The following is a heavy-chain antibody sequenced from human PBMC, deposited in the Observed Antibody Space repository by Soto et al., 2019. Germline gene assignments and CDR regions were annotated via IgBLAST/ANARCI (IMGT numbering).Heavy chain of an antibody. CDR3: ARGRIRVACGFDP. CDR2: MNPSTGNT. J-gene: IGHJ5*02. D-gene: IGHD6-19*01. Sequence: QVQLVQSGAEVKKPGASVKVSCKASGYTFTSYDIIWVRQATGQGLEWMGWMNPSTGNTDSAKKLHGRLTMTRNTAISTVYMELSSLSFEDTVVYYCARGRIRVACGFDPWGQGTLVTVSS. CDR1: GYTFTSYD. V-gene: IGHV1-8*01.